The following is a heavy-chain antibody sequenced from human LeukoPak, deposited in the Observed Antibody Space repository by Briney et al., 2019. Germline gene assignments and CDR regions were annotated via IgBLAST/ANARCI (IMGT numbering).Heavy chain of an antibody. V-gene: IGHV4-39*01. CDR1: GGSISSSSYY. J-gene: IGHJ4*02. CDR3: ARQGLYYFGSSGYYYFDY. Sequence: SSETLSLTCTVSGGSISSSSYYWGWIRQPPGKGLEWIGSIFYSGSTYYNPSLKSRVTMSVDTSKNQFSLKLTSVTAADTAVYYCARQGLYYFGSSGYYYFDYWGQGTLVTVSS. CDR2: IFYSGST. D-gene: IGHD3-22*01.